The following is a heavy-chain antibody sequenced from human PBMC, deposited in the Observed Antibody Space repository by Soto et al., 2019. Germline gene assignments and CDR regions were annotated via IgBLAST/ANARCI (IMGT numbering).Heavy chain of an antibody. D-gene: IGHD3-3*02. V-gene: IGHV3-23*01. CDR2: ISGSGGST. CDR3: EKDLGFLEWLSPPSDGMDV. CDR1: GFTFSSYA. J-gene: IGHJ6*02. Sequence: GGSLRLSCADSGFTFSSYAMSWVRQAPGKGLGWVSAISGSGGSTYYADSVKGRFTISRDNSRNTLYLQMNSLRAEDTAVYYCEKDLGFLEWLSPPSDGMDVWGQGTMVTVSS.